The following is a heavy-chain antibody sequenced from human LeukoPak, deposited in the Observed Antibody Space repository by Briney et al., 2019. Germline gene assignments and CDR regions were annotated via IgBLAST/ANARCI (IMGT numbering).Heavy chain of an antibody. Sequence: KPSETLSLTCAVYGGSFSGYYWSWIRQPPGKGLEWIGEINHSGSTNYNPSLKSRVTISVDTSKNQFSLKLSSVTAADTAVYYCARAYSYYYDSSGYYTAGFWRFDPWGQGTLVTVSS. J-gene: IGHJ5*02. D-gene: IGHD3-22*01. V-gene: IGHV4-34*01. CDR3: ARAYSYYYDSSGYYTAGFWRFDP. CDR1: GGSFSGYY. CDR2: INHSGST.